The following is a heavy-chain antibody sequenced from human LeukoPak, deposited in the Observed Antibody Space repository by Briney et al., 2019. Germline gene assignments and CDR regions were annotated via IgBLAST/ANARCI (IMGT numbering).Heavy chain of an antibody. Sequence: SQTLSLTCAISGDSVSSNSAAWNWIRQSPSRGLEWLGRTYYRSKWYNDYAVSVKSRITINPDTSKNQFSLQLNSVTPEDTAVYYCAREPLAVPAAHYYYYYMDVWGKGTTVTVSS. CDR1: GDSVSSNSAA. CDR3: AREPLAVPAAHYYYYYMDV. J-gene: IGHJ6*03. CDR2: TYYRSKWYN. D-gene: IGHD2-2*01. V-gene: IGHV6-1*01.